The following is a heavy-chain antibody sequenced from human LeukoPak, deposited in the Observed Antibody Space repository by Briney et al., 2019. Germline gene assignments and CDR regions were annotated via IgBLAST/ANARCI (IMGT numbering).Heavy chain of an antibody. D-gene: IGHD3-10*01. Sequence: GGSLRLSCAASGFTFSSYGMSWVRQAPGKGLEWVSSISGSGDSTNYADSVKGRFTISRDNSKTTLYLQMNSLGAEDTAIYYCAKRRYGSRPYDGDWGQGTLVTVSS. V-gene: IGHV3-23*01. CDR2: ISGSGDST. J-gene: IGHJ4*02. CDR1: GFTFSSYG. CDR3: AKRRYGSRPYDGD.